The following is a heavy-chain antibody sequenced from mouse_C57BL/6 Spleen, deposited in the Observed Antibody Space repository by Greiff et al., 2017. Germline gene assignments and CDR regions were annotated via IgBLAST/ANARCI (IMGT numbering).Heavy chain of an antibody. D-gene: IGHD1-1*01. CDR3: ARHEDGATVVFDY. J-gene: IGHJ2*01. V-gene: IGHV1-62-2*01. Sequence: QVQLKESGAELVKPGASVKLSCTASGYTFTEYTIHWVKQRSGQGLEWIGWFYPGSGSRKYNEKVKDKATLTADKATSTVYMELSRLTSEDAAVYFCARHEDGATVVFDYWGQGTTLTVSS. CDR2: FYPGSGSR. CDR1: GYTFTEYT.